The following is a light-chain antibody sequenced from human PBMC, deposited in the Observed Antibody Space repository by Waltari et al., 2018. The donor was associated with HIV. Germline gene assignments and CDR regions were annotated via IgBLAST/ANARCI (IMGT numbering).Light chain of an antibody. CDR2: EDK. Sequence: SYEVTQPPSVSVSPGQTASITCSGHKLGNKYTAWYQQKQGQSPVLVIYEDKKRRSGTPERFSGSNSGDTATLTISGTQAIDEADYYCQAWDSSTVVFGGGTRLTVL. J-gene: IGLJ2*01. CDR1: KLGNKY. CDR3: QAWDSSTVV. V-gene: IGLV3-1*01.